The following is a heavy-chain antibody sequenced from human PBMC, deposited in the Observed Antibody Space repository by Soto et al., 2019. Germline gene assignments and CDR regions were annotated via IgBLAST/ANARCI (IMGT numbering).Heavy chain of an antibody. D-gene: IGHD1-1*01. J-gene: IGHJ5*02. CDR3: ARGRDVMARHWFDP. Sequence: SQTLSLTCAISGDSVSSNSAVWDWIRQSPSRGLEWLGRTYYRSKWFNDYAVSVKSRITIIPDTSKNQFSLQLKSVTPDDTAVYYCARGRDVMARHWFDPWGQGNLVPVSP. V-gene: IGHV6-1*01. CDR1: GDSVSSNSAV. CDR2: TYYRSKWFN.